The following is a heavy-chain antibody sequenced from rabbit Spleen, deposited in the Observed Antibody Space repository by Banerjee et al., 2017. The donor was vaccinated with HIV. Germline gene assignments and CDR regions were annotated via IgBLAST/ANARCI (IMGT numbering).Heavy chain of an antibody. Sequence: LVEYGGDLVQPGASLTLTCTASGFDFSAYTFMCWVRQAPGKGLEWISCIAGSGSGFTYSATWATGRFTCSKTSSTTVTLQMTSLTVADTATYFCARDTGSSFSSYGMDLWGQGTLVTVS. D-gene: IGHD8-1*01. V-gene: IGHV1S40*01. CDR3: ARDTGSSFSSYGMDL. CDR1: GFDFSAYTF. CDR2: IAGSGSGFT. J-gene: IGHJ6*01.